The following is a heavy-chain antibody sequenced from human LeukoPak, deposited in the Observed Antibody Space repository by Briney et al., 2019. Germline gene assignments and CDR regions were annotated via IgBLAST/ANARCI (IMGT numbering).Heavy chain of an antibody. CDR3: TRGLWFGEYYFDY. V-gene: IGHV4-38-2*02. CDR2: IYHSGST. J-gene: IGHJ4*02. Sequence: SETLSLTCIVSGYSLSRAYYWGWIRQPPGKGLEWIGTIYHSGSTYYNPSLKSRVTISVDTSKNQFSLRLSSVTAADTAVYYCTRGLWFGEYYFDYWGQGTLVTVSS. CDR1: GYSLSRAYY. D-gene: IGHD3-10*01.